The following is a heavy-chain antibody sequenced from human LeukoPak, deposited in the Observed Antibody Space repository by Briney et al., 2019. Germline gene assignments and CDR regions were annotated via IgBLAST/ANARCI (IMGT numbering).Heavy chain of an antibody. Sequence: GGSLRLSCAASGFTFSSYAMSWVRQAPGKELEWVSSITVSGATSQYADSVKGRFTISRDNSKNMLYLQMDSLRADDTAVYYCADFGSGSHCFDYWGQGTLVTVSS. D-gene: IGHD3-10*01. CDR1: GFTFSSYA. CDR2: ITVSGATS. V-gene: IGHV3-23*01. CDR3: ADFGSGSHCFDY. J-gene: IGHJ4*02.